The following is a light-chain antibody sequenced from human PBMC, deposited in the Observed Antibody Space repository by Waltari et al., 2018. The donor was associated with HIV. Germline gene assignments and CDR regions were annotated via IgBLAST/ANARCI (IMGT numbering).Light chain of an antibody. V-gene: IGKV4-1*01. CDR2: WAS. CDR1: QSVLYSSTNKNY. Sequence: DIVMTQSPDSLALSLGERATINCKSSQSVLYSSTNKNYLAWYQQKAGQPPNLLIYWASTRASGVPDRFRGSGSGTDFTLTITSLQAEDVAVYDCQQYYDVPITFGQGTRLEIK. CDR3: QQYYDVPIT. J-gene: IGKJ5*01.